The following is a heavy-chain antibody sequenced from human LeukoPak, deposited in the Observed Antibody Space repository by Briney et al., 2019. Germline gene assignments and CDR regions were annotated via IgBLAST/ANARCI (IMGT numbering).Heavy chain of an antibody. CDR2: ISSGGSTI. J-gene: IGHJ5*02. CDR3: ARRGYDILTGYLNNWFDP. D-gene: IGHD3-9*01. CDR1: GFTFSDYY. Sequence: GGSLRLSCAASGFTFSDYYMSWIRQAPGKGLEWVSYISSGGSTIYYADSVKGRFTISRDNAKNSLYLQMNSLRAEDTAVYYCARRGYDILTGYLNNWFDPWGQGTLVTVSS. V-gene: IGHV3-11*04.